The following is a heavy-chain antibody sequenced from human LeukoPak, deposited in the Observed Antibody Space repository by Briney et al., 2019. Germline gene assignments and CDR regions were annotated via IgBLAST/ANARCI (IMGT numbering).Heavy chain of an antibody. J-gene: IGHJ6*02. CDR3: ARDKWSPSCYSCYYGMDV. CDR1: GDSVSSNSAA. V-gene: IGHV6-1*01. Sequence: SQTLSLACAISGDSVSSNSAAWNWIRQSPSRGLEWLGRTYYRSKWYNDYAVSVKSRITINPDTSKNQFSLQLNSVTPEDTAVYYCARDKWSPSCYSCYYGMDVWGQGTTVTVSS. CDR2: TYYRSKWYN. D-gene: IGHD2-2*01.